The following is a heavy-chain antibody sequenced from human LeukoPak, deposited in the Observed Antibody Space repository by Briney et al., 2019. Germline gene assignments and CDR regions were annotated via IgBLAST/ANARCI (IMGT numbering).Heavy chain of an antibody. V-gene: IGHV1-69*04. J-gene: IGHJ6*02. CDR2: IIPILGIA. Sequence: ASVKVSCKASGGTFSSYAISWVRQAPGQGLEWMGRIIPILGIANYAQKFQGRVTITADKSTSTAYMELSSLRSEDTAVYYCARDGTTVTSNVYYYYGMDVWGQGTTVTVSS. CDR3: ARDGTTVTSNVYYYYGMDV. D-gene: IGHD4-17*01. CDR1: GGTFSSYA.